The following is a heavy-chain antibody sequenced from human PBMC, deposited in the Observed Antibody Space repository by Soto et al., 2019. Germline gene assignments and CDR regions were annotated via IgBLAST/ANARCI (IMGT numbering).Heavy chain of an antibody. J-gene: IGHJ6*02. Sequence: SVKVSCKASGVTFNTNSISWVPQAPVQGLEWMVGLIPIFRTTNYAQKFQGRVTITADESTSTAYMQLSSLTFEDTAVYYCARDLARDSIVVPLGNSYGMDVWGQGTMVTVSS. CDR2: LIPIFRTT. V-gene: IGHV1-69*13. D-gene: IGHD2-2*01. CDR3: ARDLARDSIVVPLGNSYGMDV. CDR1: GVTFNTNS.